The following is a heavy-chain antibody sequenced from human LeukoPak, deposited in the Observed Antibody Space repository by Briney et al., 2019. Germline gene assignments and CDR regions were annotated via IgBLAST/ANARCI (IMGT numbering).Heavy chain of an antibody. CDR1: GGSFSGYS. Sequence: SETLSLTCAVNGGSFSGYSWSWIRQPPGKGLEWIGEINHSGSTKYNPSLKSRVTISVDTSKKQLSLELSSMTAADTTVYYCARGYCSSTSCYGAAFDIWGQGTMVTVSS. J-gene: IGHJ3*02. CDR3: ARGYCSSTSCYGAAFDI. D-gene: IGHD2-2*01. CDR2: INHSGST. V-gene: IGHV4-34*01.